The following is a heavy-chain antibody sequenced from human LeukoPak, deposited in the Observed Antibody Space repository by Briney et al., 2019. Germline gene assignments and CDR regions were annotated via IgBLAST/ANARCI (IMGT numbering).Heavy chain of an antibody. D-gene: IGHD6-19*01. V-gene: IGHV1-24*01. J-gene: IGHJ4*02. CDR3: ATEDYLYSSGWYRFGY. CDR2: FDPEDGET. Sequence: ASVKVSCKVSGYTLTELSMHWVRQAPGKGLEWMGGFDPEDGETIYAQKFQGRVTMTEDTSADTAYMELSSLGSEDTAVYYCATEDYLYSSGWYRFGYWGQGTLVTVSS. CDR1: GYTLTELS.